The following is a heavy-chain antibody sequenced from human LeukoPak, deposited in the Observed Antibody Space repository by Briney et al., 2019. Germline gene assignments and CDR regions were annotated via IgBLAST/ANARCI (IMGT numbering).Heavy chain of an antibody. V-gene: IGHV4-31*03. J-gene: IGHJ3*02. CDR1: DGSISSGGYY. D-gene: IGHD3-22*01. CDR3: AREKTAYYYDSSGYSEGAFDI. CDR2: IYYSGST. Sequence: SQTLSLTCTVPDGSISSGGYYWSWIRQHPEKSLEWIGYIYYSGSTYYNPSLKSRVTISVDTSKNQFSLKLSSVTAADTAVYYCAREKTAYYYDSSGYSEGAFDIWGQGTMVTVSS.